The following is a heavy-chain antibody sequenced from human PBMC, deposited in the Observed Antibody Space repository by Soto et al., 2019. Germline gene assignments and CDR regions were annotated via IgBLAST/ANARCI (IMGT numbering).Heavy chain of an antibody. V-gene: IGHV5-51*01. J-gene: IGHJ4*02. Sequence: GESLKISCKGSGYNFATYWIGWVRQTPGKGLEWIGIIYPPNSDTKYSPSFEGQVTISAEKSINTAYLQWSSLTASDTAVYHCARHRLYSSSWTTFDYWGRGTLVTVSS. CDR3: ARHRLYSSSWTTFDY. CDR2: IYPPNSDT. D-gene: IGHD2-2*01. CDR1: GYNFATYW.